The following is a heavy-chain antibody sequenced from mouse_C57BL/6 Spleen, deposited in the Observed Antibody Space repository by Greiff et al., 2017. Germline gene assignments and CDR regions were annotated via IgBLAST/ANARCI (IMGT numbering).Heavy chain of an antibody. D-gene: IGHD2-10*01. CDR2: IHPNSGST. CDR1: GYTFTSYW. V-gene: IGHV1-64*01. Sequence: QVQLQQPGAELVKPGASVKLSCKASGYTFTSYWMHWVKQRPGQGLEWIGMIHPNSGSTNYNEKFKSKATLTVDKSSSTAYMQLSSLTSEDSAVYYCARVPSYYGRGFGYRGQGTLVTVSA. CDR3: ARVPSYYGRGFGY. J-gene: IGHJ3*01.